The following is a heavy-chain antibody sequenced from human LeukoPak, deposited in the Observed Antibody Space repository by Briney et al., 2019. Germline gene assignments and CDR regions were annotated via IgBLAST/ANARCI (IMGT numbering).Heavy chain of an antibody. CDR3: ATYSFDRGYYFDY. D-gene: IGHD3-22*01. CDR2: INWNGGRI. CDR1: GFTFDDFD. V-gene: IGHV3-20*04. J-gene: IGHJ4*02. Sequence: GGSLRLSCGASGFTFDDFDMGWVRQVPGQGLKWVSGINWNGGRIIYADSVKGRFTISRDNAKNSLYLQMNSLRAEDTALYYCATYSFDRGYYFDYWGQGTLVAVSS.